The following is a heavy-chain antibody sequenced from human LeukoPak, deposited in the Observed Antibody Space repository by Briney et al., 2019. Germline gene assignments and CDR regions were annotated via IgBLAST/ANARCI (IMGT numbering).Heavy chain of an antibody. CDR1: GGSISSSSYY. Sequence: SETLSLTCTVSGGSISSSSYYWGWIRQPPGKGLEWIGYIYHSGSTYYNPSLKSRVTISVDRSKNQFSLKLSSVTAADTAVYYCAREGYSYGPDAFDIWGQGTMVTVSS. D-gene: IGHD5-18*01. CDR2: IYHSGST. J-gene: IGHJ3*02. CDR3: AREGYSYGPDAFDI. V-gene: IGHV4-39*07.